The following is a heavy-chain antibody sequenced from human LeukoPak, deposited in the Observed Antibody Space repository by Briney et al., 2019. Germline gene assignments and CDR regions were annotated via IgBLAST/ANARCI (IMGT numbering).Heavy chain of an antibody. D-gene: IGHD2-2*03. CDR1: GFTFDDYG. CDR3: ARNSVGTWIFDY. Sequence: GGSLRLSCAASGFTFDDYGMSWVRQAPGKGLEWVSGISWNGGSTGYADSVKGRFTISRDNAKNSLYLQMNSLRAEDTALYYCARNSVGTWIFDYWGQGTLVTVSS. J-gene: IGHJ4*02. V-gene: IGHV3-20*04. CDR2: ISWNGGST.